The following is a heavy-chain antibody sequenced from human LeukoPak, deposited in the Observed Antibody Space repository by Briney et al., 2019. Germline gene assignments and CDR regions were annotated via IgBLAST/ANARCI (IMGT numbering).Heavy chain of an antibody. D-gene: IGHD3-16*01. J-gene: IGHJ4*02. V-gene: IGHV3-48*01. CDR1: GFTFSSYS. Sequence: GGSLRLSCAASGFTFSSYSMNWVRQAPGKGLEWVSYISSSSSAIFYADSVKGRFTISRDNSKNTLYLQMNSLRAEDTAVYYCAKVMDYWGQGTLVTVSS. CDR2: ISSSSSAI. CDR3: AKVMDY.